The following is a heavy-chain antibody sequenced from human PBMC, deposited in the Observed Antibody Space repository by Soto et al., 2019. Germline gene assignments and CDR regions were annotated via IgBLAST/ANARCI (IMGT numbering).Heavy chain of an antibody. D-gene: IGHD1-26*01. J-gene: IGHJ6*02. CDR3: ARDGLSGGMDV. CDR1: GYTFTSYY. CDR2: INPSGGST. Sequence: QVQLVQSGAEVKKPGASVKVSCKASGYTFTSYYMHWVRQAPGQGLEWMGIINPSGGSTSYAKKFQGRVTMTRDTSTSTVYMELSSLRSEDTAVYYCARDGLSGGMDVWGQGTTVTVSS. V-gene: IGHV1-46*01.